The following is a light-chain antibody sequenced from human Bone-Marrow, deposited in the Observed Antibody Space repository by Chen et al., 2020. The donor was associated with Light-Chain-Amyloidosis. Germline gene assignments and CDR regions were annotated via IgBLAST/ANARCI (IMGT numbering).Light chain of an antibody. CDR1: DLPTKY. V-gene: IGLV3-25*03. CDR2: RDT. Sequence: SYELTQPTSVSVSPGQTARNTCSVDDLPTKYAYWYQQKPGQAPVLVIHRDTERPSGISERFSGSSSGTTATLTISGVQAEDEADYHCQSADSSGTYEVIFGGGTKLTVL. CDR3: QSADSSGTYEVI. J-gene: IGLJ2*01.